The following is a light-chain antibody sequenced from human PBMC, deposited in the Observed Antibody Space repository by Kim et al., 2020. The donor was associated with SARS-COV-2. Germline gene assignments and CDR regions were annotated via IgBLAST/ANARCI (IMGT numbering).Light chain of an antibody. V-gene: IGLV2-8*01. CDR2: EVS. CDR3: SSYAGSNNRKV. J-gene: IGLJ2*01. Sequence: QSVTFSCTGTSSDVGGYNYVSWYQQHPGKAPKLMIYEVSKRPSGVPDRFSGSKSGNTASLTVSGLQAEDEADYYCSSYAGSNNRKVFGGGTQLTVL. CDR1: SSDVGGYNY.